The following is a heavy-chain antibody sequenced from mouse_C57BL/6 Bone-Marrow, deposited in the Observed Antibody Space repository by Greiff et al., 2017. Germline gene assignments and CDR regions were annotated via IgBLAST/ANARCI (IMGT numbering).Heavy chain of an antibody. D-gene: IGHD1-1*01. CDR3: ASPYYGSSYWYFDV. Sequence: QVHVKQPGAELVKPGASVKLSCKASGYTFTSYWMHWVKQRPGRGLEWIGRIDPNSGGTKYNEKFKSKATLTVDKPSSTAYMQLSSLTSEDSAVYYCASPYYGSSYWYFDVWGTGTTVTVSS. V-gene: IGHV1-72*01. CDR1: GYTFTSYW. J-gene: IGHJ1*03. CDR2: IDPNSGGT.